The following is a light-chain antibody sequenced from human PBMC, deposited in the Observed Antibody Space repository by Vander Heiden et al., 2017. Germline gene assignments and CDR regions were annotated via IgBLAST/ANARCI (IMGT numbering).Light chain of an antibody. CDR3: QHDCGSFT. CDR1: QSVSSSY. V-gene: IGKV3-20*01. J-gene: IGKJ2*01. CDR2: GAS. Sequence: EIVLTQSPGTLSLSPGERATLSCRASQSVSSSYLESYQQKPGQAPRLLIYGASSSANGIPDRFSGSGSGTDFTLTSSRRELKDFAVYYAQHDCGSFTFGQGTKMEIK.